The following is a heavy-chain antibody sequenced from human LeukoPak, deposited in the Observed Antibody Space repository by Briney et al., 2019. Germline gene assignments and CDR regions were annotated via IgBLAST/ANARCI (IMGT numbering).Heavy chain of an antibody. CDR3: ARAVYGFDAFDI. J-gene: IGHJ3*02. Sequence: GGSLRLSCAASGFTFSNYEMNWVRQAPGKGLEWVSYISVSGGAIYYADSVKGRFTISRDNAKNSLYLQMNSLRAEDTAVYYCARAVYGFDAFDIWGQGTMVTVSS. CDR1: GFTFSNYE. D-gene: IGHD4-17*01. CDR2: ISVSGGAI. V-gene: IGHV3-48*03.